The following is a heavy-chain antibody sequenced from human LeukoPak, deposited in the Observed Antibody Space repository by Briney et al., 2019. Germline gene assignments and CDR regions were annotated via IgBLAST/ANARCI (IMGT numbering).Heavy chain of an antibody. CDR3: AWGYCSGGSCRPFDY. V-gene: IGHV3-66*01. D-gene: IGHD2-15*01. CDR1: GFTVSSNY. CDR2: IYSGGST. J-gene: IGHJ4*02. Sequence: GGSLRLSCAASGFTVSSNYMSWVRQAPGKGLEWFSVIYSGGSTYYADSVKGRFTISRDNSKNTLYLQMNSLRAEDTAVYYCAWGYCSGGSCRPFDYWGQGTLVTVSS.